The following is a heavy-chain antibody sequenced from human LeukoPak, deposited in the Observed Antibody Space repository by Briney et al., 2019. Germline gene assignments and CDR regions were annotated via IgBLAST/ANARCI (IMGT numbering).Heavy chain of an antibody. CDR1: GFTLSSYG. CDR3: AKGSGDNWYFDL. CDR2: IRYDGSNK. J-gene: IGHJ2*01. Sequence: PGGSLRLSCAASGFTLSSYGMHWVRQAPGKGLEWVAFIRYDGSNKYYADSVKGRFTISRDNSKNTLYLQMNSLRAEDTAVYYCAKGSGDNWYFDLWGRGTLVTVSS. D-gene: IGHD7-27*01. V-gene: IGHV3-30*02.